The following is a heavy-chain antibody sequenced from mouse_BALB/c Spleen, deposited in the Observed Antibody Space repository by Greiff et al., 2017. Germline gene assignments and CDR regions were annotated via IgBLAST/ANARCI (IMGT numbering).Heavy chain of an antibody. Sequence: EVKLVESGGGLVKPGGSLKLSCAASGFTFSSYTMSWVRQTPEKRLEWVATISSGGSYTYYPDSVKGRFTISRDNAKNTLYLQMSSLKSEDTAMYYCTRSNWDGVDYWGQGTTLTVSS. CDR3: TRSNWDGVDY. CDR1: GFTFSSYT. CDR2: ISSGGSYT. V-gene: IGHV5-6-4*01. D-gene: IGHD4-1*02. J-gene: IGHJ2*01.